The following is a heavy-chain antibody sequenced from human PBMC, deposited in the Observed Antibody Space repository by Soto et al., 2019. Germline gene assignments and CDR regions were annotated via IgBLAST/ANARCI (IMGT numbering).Heavy chain of an antibody. Sequence: GGSLRLSCAASGFTFSSYSMNWVRQAPGKGLEWVSYISSSSSTIYYADSVKGRLTISRDNAKNSLYLQMNSLRAEDTAVYYCARATTYYYGSGTKLQSLDYWGQGTLVTVSS. D-gene: IGHD3-10*01. V-gene: IGHV3-48*01. J-gene: IGHJ4*02. CDR2: ISSSSSTI. CDR3: ARATTYYYGSGTKLQSLDY. CDR1: GFTFSSYS.